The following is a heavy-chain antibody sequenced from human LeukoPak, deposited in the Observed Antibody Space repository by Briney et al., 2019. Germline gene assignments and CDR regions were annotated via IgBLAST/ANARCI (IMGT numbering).Heavy chain of an antibody. V-gene: IGHV3-23*01. J-gene: IGHJ4*02. D-gene: IGHD2-2*01. CDR1: GFSFNNYA. CDR3: AKMERSMGSFDF. Sequence: PGGSLRLSCAASGFSFNNYAMNWVRQAPGRGLEWVSAISASGNTPDYADSVKGRFTISRDNSRNTLYLQMNSLRVDDTAVYYCAKMERSMGSFDFWGQGTLVAVSS. CDR2: ISASGNTP.